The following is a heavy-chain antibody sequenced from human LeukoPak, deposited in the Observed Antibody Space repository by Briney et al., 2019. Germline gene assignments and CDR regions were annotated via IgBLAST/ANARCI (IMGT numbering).Heavy chain of an antibody. CDR2: MSYSGST. CDR1: GGSISSYY. V-gene: IGHV4-59*08. D-gene: IGHD3-22*01. J-gene: IGHJ6*03. Sequence: PSETLSLTCTVSGGSISSYYWSWIRQPPGKGLEWIGYMSYSGSTNYNPSLKSRVTISVDTSKNQFSLKLSSVTAADTAVYYCARHPSVGSSGYSGYYYMDVWGKGTTVTVSS. CDR3: ARHPSVGSSGYSGYYYMDV.